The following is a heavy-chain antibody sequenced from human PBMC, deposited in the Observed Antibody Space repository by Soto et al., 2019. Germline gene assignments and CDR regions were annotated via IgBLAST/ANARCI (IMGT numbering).Heavy chain of an antibody. CDR2: ISDGGGT. D-gene: IGHD2-2*01. CDR3: AGYCSSSICPEDHHFSLEV. J-gene: IGHJ6*02. V-gene: IGHV4-59*01. Sequence: PSETLSLTCHVYGASIYTYYWNWSRQAPGKGLECIGYISDGGGTNSNTSLENRETSSLDTTKKHITLELSSVSAADTARYFCAGYCSSSICPEDHHFSLEVWGQGTTVTVSS. CDR1: GASIYTYY.